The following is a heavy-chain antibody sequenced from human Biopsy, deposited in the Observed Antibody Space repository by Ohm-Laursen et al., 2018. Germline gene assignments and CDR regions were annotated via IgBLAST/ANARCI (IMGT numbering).Heavy chain of an antibody. D-gene: IGHD1-1*01. CDR1: GLSLSSTGMR. Sequence: TQTLTLTCSFSGLSLSSTGMRISWVRQPPGKALECLARIDWDDDKFYSPSLETRLSLSKERTTNQVVLTLTDVDPEDTATYYCARTRAHNFGALEFWGQGILVTVSS. J-gene: IGHJ4*01. CDR2: IDWDDDK. CDR3: ARTRAHNFGALEF. V-gene: IGHV2-70*04.